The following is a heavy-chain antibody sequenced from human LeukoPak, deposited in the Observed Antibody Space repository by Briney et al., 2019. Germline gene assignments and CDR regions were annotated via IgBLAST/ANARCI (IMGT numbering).Heavy chain of an antibody. J-gene: IGHJ3*02. CDR2: ISGSGGST. Sequence: GGSLRLSCAASGFTFSSYAMSWVRQAPGKGLEWVSAISGSGGSTYYADSVKGRFTISRDNSKNTLYLQMNSLRAEDTAVYYCGKKFYYGSGIFYYFFDIWGRGTRVTVFS. D-gene: IGHD3-10*01. CDR3: GKKFYYGSGIFYYFFDI. CDR1: GFTFSSYA. V-gene: IGHV3-23*01.